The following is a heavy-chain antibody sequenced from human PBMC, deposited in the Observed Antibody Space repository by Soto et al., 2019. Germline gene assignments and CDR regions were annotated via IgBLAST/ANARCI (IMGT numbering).Heavy chain of an antibody. Sequence: QVQLVESGGGVVQPGRSLRLSCAASGFMFNTYGMHWVRQAPGKGLEWVAVIWYDGSEKYYADSVKGRFTISRDNFKNTLYLLMNSLRAEDTAVYYCATTTVVADCFDYWGQGTLVTVSS. CDR2: IWYDGSEK. CDR3: ATTTVVADCFDY. CDR1: GFMFNTYG. J-gene: IGHJ4*02. V-gene: IGHV3-33*01. D-gene: IGHD3-22*01.